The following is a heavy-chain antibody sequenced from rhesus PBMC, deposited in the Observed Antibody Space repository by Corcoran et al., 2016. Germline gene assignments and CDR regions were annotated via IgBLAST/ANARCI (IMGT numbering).Heavy chain of an antibody. CDR1: GGSVSSSDW. J-gene: IGHJ4*01. D-gene: IGHD4-23*01. V-gene: IGHV4-65*01. CDR2: ISGSSGST. Sequence: QVQLQESGPGLVKPSETLSLTCAVSGGSVSSSDWWSWIRQPPGKGLEWIGYISGSSGSTYYNPSLKSRVTISTDTSKNQCSLKLSSVTAADTAVYYCARGGTVTFFDYWGQGVLVTVSS. CDR3: ARGGTVTFFDY.